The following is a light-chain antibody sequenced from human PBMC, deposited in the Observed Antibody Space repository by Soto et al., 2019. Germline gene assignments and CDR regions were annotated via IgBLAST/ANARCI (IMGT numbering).Light chain of an antibody. V-gene: IGLV1-44*01. J-gene: IGLJ1*01. CDR3: AAWDDSLNVYV. CDR1: YSNIGSRP. CDR2: SNN. Sequence: QSVLTQPPSASGTPGQRATISCSGSYSNIGSRPVNWYQQFPGTAPKLLIYSNNQRPSGVPDRFSGSKSGTSASLAISGLQSEDEADYYCAAWDDSLNVYVFGTGTKLTVL.